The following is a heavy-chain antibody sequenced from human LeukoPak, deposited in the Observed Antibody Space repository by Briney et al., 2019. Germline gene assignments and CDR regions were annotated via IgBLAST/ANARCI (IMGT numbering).Heavy chain of an antibody. CDR2: IDYSGGT. J-gene: IGHJ5*02. Sequence: PSETLSLTCTVSGSSISSSSYYWGWIRQPPGKGLEWIGSIDYSGGTYFSPSLRSRVTLSVDTSKNQFSLNLISVTAADTAVYYCARGPSITIFGVVMYTWFDPWGQGTPVSVSS. CDR1: GSSISSSSYY. D-gene: IGHD3-3*01. CDR3: ARGPSITIFGVVMYTWFDP. V-gene: IGHV4-39*07.